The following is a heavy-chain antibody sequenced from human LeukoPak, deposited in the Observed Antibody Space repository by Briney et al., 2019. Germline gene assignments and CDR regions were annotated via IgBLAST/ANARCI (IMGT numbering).Heavy chain of an antibody. CDR1: GGSFSSGDYS. J-gene: IGHJ4*02. CDR3: ARYEDRGLGMIDY. D-gene: IGHD7-27*01. CDR2: LFSSGTT. Sequence: PSETLSLTCTVSGGSFSSGDYSWNWIRQPAGQGLEWIGRLFSSGTTNYNPSLKSRVTISGDTSNNQFSLKLSSVTAADTAVYYCARYEDRGLGMIDYWGQGTLVTVSS. V-gene: IGHV4-61*10.